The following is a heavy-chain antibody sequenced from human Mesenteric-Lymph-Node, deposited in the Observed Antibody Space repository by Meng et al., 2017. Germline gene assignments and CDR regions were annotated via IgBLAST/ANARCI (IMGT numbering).Heavy chain of an antibody. CDR1: GGSVSSGGYY. D-gene: IGHD6-19*01. V-gene: IGHV4-31*03. CDR2: IYYSGST. J-gene: IGHJ4*02. CDR3: ARVSSGWDYFDY. Sequence: QVQLPVSGPGLVKPSQTLSLPCTVSGGSVSSGGYYWTWIRQPPGKGLEWFGHIYYSGSTFYNPSLKRRVIISIDTSKNQFSLNLRSVTAADTAVYYCARVSSGWDYFDYRGQGTLVTVSS.